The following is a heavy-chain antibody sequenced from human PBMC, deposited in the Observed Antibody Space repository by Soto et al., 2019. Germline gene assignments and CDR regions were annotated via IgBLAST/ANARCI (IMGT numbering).Heavy chain of an antibody. CDR2: ISYEGSTK. CDR1: GFTFSTYV. Sequence: QVQLVESGGGVVQPGRSLRLSCVASGFTFSTYVMHWVRQAPGKGLGWVAVISYEGSTKYYADSVKGRFTISRDNPKNTLYLQMDSLRADDTAVYYCAKDGGFDYGFWYFDVWGRGTLVTVSS. V-gene: IGHV3-30-3*01. J-gene: IGHJ2*01. CDR3: AKDGGFDYGFWYFDV. D-gene: IGHD4-17*01.